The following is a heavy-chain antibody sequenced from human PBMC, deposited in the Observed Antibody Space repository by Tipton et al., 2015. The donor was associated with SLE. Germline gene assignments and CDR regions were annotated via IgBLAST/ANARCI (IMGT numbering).Heavy chain of an antibody. CDR2: INPSGGST. CDR3: ARDSFYLPFEMDV. V-gene: IGHV1-46*01. D-gene: IGHD3-9*01. CDR1: GYSFTSYY. J-gene: IGHJ6*04. Sequence: QSGAEVKKPGESLKISCKGSGYSFTSYYMHWVRQAPGQGLEWMGIINPSGGSTSYAQKFQGRVTMTRDTSTSTVYMELSSLRSEDTAVYYCARDSFYLPFEMDVWGKGTTVTVSS.